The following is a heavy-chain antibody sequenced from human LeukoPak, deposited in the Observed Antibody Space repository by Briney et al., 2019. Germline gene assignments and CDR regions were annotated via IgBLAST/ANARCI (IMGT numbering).Heavy chain of an antibody. J-gene: IGHJ3*02. Sequence: ASVKVSCKASGYTFTGYYMHWVRQAPGQGLEWMGWINPNSGGTNYAQKFQGWVTMTRDTSISTAYMELSRLRSDDTAVYYCARDFPPGRENAFDIWGQGTMVTVSS. CDR3: ARDFPPGRENAFDI. CDR2: INPNSGGT. CDR1: GYTFTGYY. V-gene: IGHV1-2*04.